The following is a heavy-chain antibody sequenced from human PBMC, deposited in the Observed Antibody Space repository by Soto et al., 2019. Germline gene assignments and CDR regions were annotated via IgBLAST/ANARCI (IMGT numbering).Heavy chain of an antibody. D-gene: IGHD4-4*01. CDR2: INQGGSET. J-gene: IGHJ1*01. Sequence: GGSLRLSCAASGFPFTVFWMSWVRRVPGKGLEWLANINQGGSETYYVDSVKGRFTISRDNAASLVYLEMNSLRAEDTAVYYCARDGPIQQLGQSYQFWGQGTLVTVSS. CDR3: ARDGPIQQLGQSYQF. V-gene: IGHV3-7*01. CDR1: GFPFTVFW.